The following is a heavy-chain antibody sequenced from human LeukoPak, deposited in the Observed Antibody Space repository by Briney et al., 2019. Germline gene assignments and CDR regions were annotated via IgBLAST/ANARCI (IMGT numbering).Heavy chain of an antibody. D-gene: IGHD5-24*01. V-gene: IGHV3-23*01. Sequence: GRSLRLSCAASGFTFSSYTMHWVRQAPGKGLEWVSAISGSGGVTYYADSVKGRFTISRDNSKNTLYLQGNSLRAADTAVYYCAKVQEMGTILPPFHYWGQGTLVTVSS. CDR3: AKVQEMGTILPPFHY. J-gene: IGHJ4*02. CDR2: ISGSGGVT. CDR1: GFTFSSYT.